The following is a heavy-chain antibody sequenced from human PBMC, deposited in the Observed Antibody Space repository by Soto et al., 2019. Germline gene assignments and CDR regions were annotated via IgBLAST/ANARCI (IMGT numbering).Heavy chain of an antibody. CDR3: ARTPRNGYAEYYFDY. D-gene: IGHD1-1*01. J-gene: IGHJ4*02. V-gene: IGHV4-4*02. Sequence: SETLSLTCAVSGGSISSSNWWSWVRQPPGKGLEWIGEIYHSGSTNYNPSLKSRVTISVDKSKNQFSLKLSSVTAADTAVYSCARTPRNGYAEYYFDYWGQGTLVTVSS. CDR2: IYHSGST. CDR1: GGSISSSNW.